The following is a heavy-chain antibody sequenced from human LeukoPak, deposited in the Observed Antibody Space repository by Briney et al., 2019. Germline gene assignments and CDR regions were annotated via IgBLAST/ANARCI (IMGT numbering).Heavy chain of an antibody. D-gene: IGHD6-19*01. Sequence: ASVKVSCKASGYTFTSYGISWVRQAPGQGLEWMGWISAYNGNTNYAQKLQGRVTMTTDTSTSTAYMELRSLRSDDTAMYYCARAESSSGWYYFDYWGQGTLVTVSS. CDR1: GYTFTSYG. CDR3: ARAESSSGWYYFDY. CDR2: ISAYNGNT. V-gene: IGHV1-18*01. J-gene: IGHJ4*02.